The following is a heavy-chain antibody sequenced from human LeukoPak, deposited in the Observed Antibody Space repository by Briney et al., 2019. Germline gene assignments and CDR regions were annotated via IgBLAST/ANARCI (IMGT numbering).Heavy chain of an antibody. CDR3: ALNSGSFDY. CDR2: IISSSSYT. V-gene: IGHV3-21*01. Sequence: PGGSLRLSCAASGFTFSSYSMNCVSQAPGKGREWVSSIISSSSYTYYADSLKGRFTISRENAKNSLYLQMNSLRAEDTAVYYCALNSGSFDYWGQGTLLTLSS. D-gene: IGHD1-26*01. J-gene: IGHJ4*02. CDR1: GFTFSSYS.